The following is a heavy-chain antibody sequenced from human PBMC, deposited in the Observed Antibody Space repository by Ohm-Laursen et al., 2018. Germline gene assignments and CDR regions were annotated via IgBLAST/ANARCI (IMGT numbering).Heavy chain of an antibody. Sequence: SLRLSCTASGFTFRNYGMTWARQAPGKRLEWVAGIGGSGSSTYYADSVKGRFTISRDNSKNTLYLQMNSLRAEDTAVYYCARDRWGLRGAFDIWGQGTMVTVSS. D-gene: IGHD4-17*01. CDR3: ARDRWGLRGAFDI. CDR2: IGGSGSST. J-gene: IGHJ3*02. V-gene: IGHV3-23*01. CDR1: GFTFRNYG.